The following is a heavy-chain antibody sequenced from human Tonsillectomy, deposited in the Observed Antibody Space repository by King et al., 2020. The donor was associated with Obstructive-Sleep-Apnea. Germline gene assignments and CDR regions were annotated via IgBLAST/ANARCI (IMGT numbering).Heavy chain of an antibody. CDR3: AKDLGTEGFDY. CDR2: IRDGSGDT. J-gene: IGHJ4*02. Sequence: VQLVESGGGLVQPGGSLRLSCAASGFSFSYYSMSWVRQAPGKGLEWVSAIRDGSGDTYYADSVKGRFTISRDNSKNTLYLRMNSLRAEDTAVYYCAKDLGTEGFDYGGQGTLVTVSS. V-gene: IGHV3-23*04. CDR1: GFSFSYYS. D-gene: IGHD2-8*02.